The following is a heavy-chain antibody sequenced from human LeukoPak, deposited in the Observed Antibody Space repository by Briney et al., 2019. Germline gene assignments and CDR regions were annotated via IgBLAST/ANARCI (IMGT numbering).Heavy chain of an antibody. CDR2: TNGDESST. J-gene: IGHJ6*02. Sequence: GGSLRLSCAASGFIFTDYWIHWVRQAPGKGLVCVSRTNGDESSTSYADSVKGRFTISRDNAKNTVYLQMKSLRAEDTAVYYCARHYGSGFYGMDVWGQGATVTVSS. V-gene: IGHV3-74*01. CDR1: GFIFTDYW. D-gene: IGHD3-10*01. CDR3: ARHYGSGFYGMDV.